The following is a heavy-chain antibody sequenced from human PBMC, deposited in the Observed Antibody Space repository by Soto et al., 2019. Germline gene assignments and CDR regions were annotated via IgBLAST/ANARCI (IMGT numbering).Heavy chain of an antibody. Sequence: GESLKISCKASGYSFATYWIGWVRQMPGKGLEWMGIIYPGDSDTMYSPSFQGQAIISADLSSTTTYLQWSSLKASDTAMYYCARHRNGTNMVRGVIMPYYYYGMDVWGQGTTVTVSS. J-gene: IGHJ6*02. V-gene: IGHV5-51*01. CDR1: GYSFATYW. D-gene: IGHD3-10*01. CDR3: ARHRNGTNMVRGVIMPYYYYGMDV. CDR2: IYPGDSDT.